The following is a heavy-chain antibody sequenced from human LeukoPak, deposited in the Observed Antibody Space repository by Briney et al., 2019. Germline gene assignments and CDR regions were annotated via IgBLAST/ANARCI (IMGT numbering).Heavy chain of an antibody. V-gene: IGHV3-23*01. CDR3: TKDSDCTSTSCFFDF. Sequence: GGSLRLSCAASGFTFISYAMSWVRQAPGKGLEWVSAISGGGGRTYYADSVKGRFTISRDSSKNTLYLQMNSLRAEDTAVYYCTKDSDCTSTSCFFDFWGQGILVTVSS. J-gene: IGHJ4*02. CDR1: GFTFISYA. CDR2: ISGGGGRT. D-gene: IGHD2-2*01.